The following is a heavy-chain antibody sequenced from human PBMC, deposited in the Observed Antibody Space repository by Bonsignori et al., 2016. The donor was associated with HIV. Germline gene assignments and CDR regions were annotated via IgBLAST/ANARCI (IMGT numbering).Heavy chain of an antibody. CDR3: TRNPYCGGDCGFDP. CDR1: GFTFGDYA. Sequence: GESLKISCTASGFTFGDYAMSWVRQAPGKGLEWVGFIRSKAYGGTTEYAASVTGRFTISRDDSKSIAYLQMNSLKTEDTAVYYCTRNPYCGGDCGFDPWGQGTLVTVSS. V-gene: IGHV3-49*04. CDR2: IRSKAYGGTT. J-gene: IGHJ5*02. D-gene: IGHD2-21*01.